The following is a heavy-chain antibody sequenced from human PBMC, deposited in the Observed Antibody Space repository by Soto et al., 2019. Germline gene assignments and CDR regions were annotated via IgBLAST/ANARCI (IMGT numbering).Heavy chain of an antibody. CDR3: ARPQLPHYDFWSGKAGGMDV. CDR2: IIPIFGTA. D-gene: IGHD3-3*01. CDR1: GGTFSSYA. J-gene: IGHJ6*02. V-gene: IGHV1-69*12. Sequence: QVQLVQSGAEVKKPGSSVKVSCKASGGTFSSYAISWVRQAPGQGLEWMGGIIPIFGTANYAQKFQGRVTITADESTSTAYMELSSLRSEDTAVYYCARPQLPHYDFWSGKAGGMDVWGQGTTVTVSS.